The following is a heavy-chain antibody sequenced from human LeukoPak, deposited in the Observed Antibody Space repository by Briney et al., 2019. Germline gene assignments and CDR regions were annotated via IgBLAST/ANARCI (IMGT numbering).Heavy chain of an antibody. CDR2: ITTSSRYI. V-gene: IGHV3-21*04. Sequence: PGGSLRLSCAASPLTFSSYSLNWVRQAPGKGLEWVASITTSSRYIYYADSVKGRFTISRDNAKNSLYLQMSSLRAEDTAVYYCARDWDAVIVPAAIGHYRGQGTLVTVSS. J-gene: IGHJ4*02. CDR3: ARDWDAVIVPAAIGHY. D-gene: IGHD2-2*01. CDR1: PLTFSSYS.